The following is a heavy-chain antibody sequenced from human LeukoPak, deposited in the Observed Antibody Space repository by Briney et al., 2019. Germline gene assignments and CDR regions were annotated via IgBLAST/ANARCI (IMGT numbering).Heavy chain of an antibody. CDR1: GFTFGDYA. J-gene: IGHJ3*02. D-gene: IGHD5-18*01. CDR2: IRSKAYGGTT. Sequence: GGSLRLSCTASGFTFGDYAMSWVRQAPGKGLEWVGFIRSKAYGGTTEYAASVKGRFTISRDDSKSIAYLQMNSLKTEDTAVYYCTRDVWTDSWIPGSAFDIWGQGTMVTVSS. CDR3: TRDVWTDSWIPGSAFDI. V-gene: IGHV3-49*04.